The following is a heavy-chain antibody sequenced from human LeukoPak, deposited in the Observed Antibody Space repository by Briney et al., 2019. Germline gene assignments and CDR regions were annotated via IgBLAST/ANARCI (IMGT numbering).Heavy chain of an antibody. CDR1: GGSISSYY. V-gene: IGHV4-59*01. D-gene: IGHD3-3*01. J-gene: IGHJ5*02. CDR2: IYYSGST. Sequence: SETLSLTCTVSGGSISSYYWSWIRQPPGKGLEWIGYIYYSGSTNYNPSLKSRVTISVDTSKNQFSLKVSSVTAADTAVYYCARGGRSGYYHNWFDPWGQGTLVTVSS. CDR3: ARGGRSGYYHNWFDP.